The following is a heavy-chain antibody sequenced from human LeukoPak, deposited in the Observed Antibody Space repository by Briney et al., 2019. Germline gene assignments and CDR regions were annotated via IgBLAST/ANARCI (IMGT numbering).Heavy chain of an antibody. CDR3: ARTNYYDSSGFQGAGTYYYGMDV. Sequence: ASVKVSCKTAGYTFSNYGISWVRQAPGQGLEWMGRIIPIFGTANYGQKFQGRVTITADIPTSTAYMELSSLRSEDTAVYYCARTNYYDSSGFQGAGTYYYGMDVWGQGTTVTVSS. CDR2: IIPIFGTA. D-gene: IGHD3-22*01. V-gene: IGHV1-69*06. CDR1: GYTFSNYG. J-gene: IGHJ6*02.